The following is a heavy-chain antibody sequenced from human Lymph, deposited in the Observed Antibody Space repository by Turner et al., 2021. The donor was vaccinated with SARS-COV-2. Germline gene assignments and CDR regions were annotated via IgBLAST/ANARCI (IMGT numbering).Heavy chain of an antibody. CDR3: ARDTAVAGTLGAFDI. J-gene: IGHJ3*02. Sequence: SCKASGVTFSSYAISWVRQAPGQGLEWMGGIIPIFGTGNYAQKFRGRVTITADESTSTAYMELSSLRSEDTAVYYCARDTAVAGTLGAFDIWGQGTMVTVSS. CDR1: GVTFSSYA. D-gene: IGHD6-19*01. CDR2: IIPIFGTG. V-gene: IGHV1-69*01.